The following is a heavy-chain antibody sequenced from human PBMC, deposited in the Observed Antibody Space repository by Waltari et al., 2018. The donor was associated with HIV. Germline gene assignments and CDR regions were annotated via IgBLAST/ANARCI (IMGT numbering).Heavy chain of an antibody. CDR1: GYTFTGYY. D-gene: IGHD1-7*01. V-gene: IGHV1-2*02. Sequence: QVQLVQSGAEVKKPGASVKVSCKASGYTFTGYYMHWVRQAPGQGLEWMGWINPNSGGTNDAQKVQGRVTMTRDTSISTAYMELSRLRSDDTAVYYCARDRARTTDYYYYGMDVWGQGTTVTVSS. J-gene: IGHJ6*02. CDR2: INPNSGGT. CDR3: ARDRARTTDYYYYGMDV.